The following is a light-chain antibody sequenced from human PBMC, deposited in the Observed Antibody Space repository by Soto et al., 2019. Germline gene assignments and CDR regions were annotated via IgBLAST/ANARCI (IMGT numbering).Light chain of an antibody. J-gene: IGLJ2*01. V-gene: IGLV1-44*01. CDR2: GSN. CDR3: AVGEDGLDVGF. Sequence: QPVLTQSPSASGTPGQRVTMSCSGSRSNIGSNSVSWYQQLPGTVPKLLIYGSNERPLGVPDRFSGSKSGTSASLAISRPQFEDGAHYYCAVGEDGLDVGFFGGGTKLTAL. CDR1: RSNIGSNS.